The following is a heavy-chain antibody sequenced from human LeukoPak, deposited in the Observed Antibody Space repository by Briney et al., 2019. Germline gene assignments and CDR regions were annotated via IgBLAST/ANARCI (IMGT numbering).Heavy chain of an antibody. D-gene: IGHD1-1*01. Sequence: SQTLSLTCAVYGGSFSGFYCSWIRQPPGKGLEWIGEINHSGSTNYNPSLKSRAPLSVATPKNQFSLKRGALNVAARPCNSGAGRTTGTTWFDPWGQGTLVTVSS. CDR1: GGSFSGFY. J-gene: IGHJ5*02. CDR2: INHSGST. V-gene: IGHV4-34*06. CDR3: AGRTTGTTWFDP.